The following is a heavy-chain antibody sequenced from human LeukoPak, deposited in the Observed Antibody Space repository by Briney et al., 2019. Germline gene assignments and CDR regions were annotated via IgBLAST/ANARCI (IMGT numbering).Heavy chain of an antibody. V-gene: IGHV4-34*01. J-gene: IGHJ4*02. CDR3: ARISSTRAADY. CDR1: GGSFSGYY. CDR2: INHSGST. D-gene: IGHD2-2*01. Sequence: SETLSLTCAVYGGSFSGYYWSWIRQPPGKGLEWIGEINHSGSTNYNPSLKGRVTISVDTSKNQFSLKLSSVTAADTAVYYCARISSTRAADYWGQGTLVTVSS.